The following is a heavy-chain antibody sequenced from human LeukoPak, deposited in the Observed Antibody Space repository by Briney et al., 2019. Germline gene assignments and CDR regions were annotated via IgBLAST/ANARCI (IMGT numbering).Heavy chain of an antibody. D-gene: IGHD5-18*01. CDR3: ARGGGYSYGYHEY. V-gene: IGHV3-23*01. Sequence: GGSLRLSCAASGFTFSTYGRHWVRQAPGKGLEWVSGITGDATSTYYSDSVKGRFTVSRDNSKNTLYLHMNSLSAEDTAVYYCARGGGYSYGYHEYWGQGALVTVSS. J-gene: IGHJ4*02. CDR1: GFTFSTYG. CDR2: ITGDATST.